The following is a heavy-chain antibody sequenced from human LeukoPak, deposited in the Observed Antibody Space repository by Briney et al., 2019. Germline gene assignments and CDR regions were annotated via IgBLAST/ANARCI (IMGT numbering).Heavy chain of an antibody. CDR1: GYTFTSYD. J-gene: IGHJ4*02. D-gene: IGHD6-13*01. Sequence: ASVKVSCKASGYTFTSYDINWVRQATGLGLEWMGWMNPNSGNTGYAQKFQGRVTMTRNTSISTAYTELSSLRSEDTAVYYCAREGPGIAAAGSDYWGQGTLVTVSS. V-gene: IGHV1-8*01. CDR3: AREGPGIAAAGSDY. CDR2: MNPNSGNT.